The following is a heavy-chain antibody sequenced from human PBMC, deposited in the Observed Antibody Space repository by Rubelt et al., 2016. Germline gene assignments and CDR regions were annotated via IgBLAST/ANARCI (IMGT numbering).Heavy chain of an antibody. J-gene: IGHJ5*02. CDR2: INAGNGNT. Sequence: QVQLVQSGSELKKPGASVKVSCKASGYTFTSYAMHWVRQAPGQRLEWMGWINAGNGNTKYSQKSRGRVTSTRETSARTAYMELRSLRSEDTAVYYCARVIWGSGWSNNWFDPWGQGTLVTVSS. D-gene: IGHD6-19*01. V-gene: IGHV1-3*01. CDR1: GYTFTSYA. CDR3: ARVIWGSGWSNNWFDP.